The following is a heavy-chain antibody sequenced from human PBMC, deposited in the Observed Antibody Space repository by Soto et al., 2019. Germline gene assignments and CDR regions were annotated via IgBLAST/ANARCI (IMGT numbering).Heavy chain of an antibody. CDR3: ARHRYYDSSGYSGLDY. Sequence: QVQLQESGPGLVKPSETLSLTCTVSGGSISSYYWSWIRQPPGKGLEWIGYIYYSGNTNYNPSLKSRVTISVDTSKNQFSLKLSSVTAADTAVYYCARHRYYDSSGYSGLDYWGQGTLVTVSS. J-gene: IGHJ4*02. D-gene: IGHD3-22*01. CDR2: IYYSGNT. V-gene: IGHV4-59*08. CDR1: GGSISSYY.